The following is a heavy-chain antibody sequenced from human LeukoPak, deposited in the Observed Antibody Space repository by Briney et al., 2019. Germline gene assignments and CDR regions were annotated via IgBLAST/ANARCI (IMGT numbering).Heavy chain of an antibody. CDR3: AREVYSGYDGNWFDP. Sequence: GGSLRLFCAASGFTFSSYSMNWVRQAPGKGLEWVSSISSSSSYIYYADSVKGRFTISRDNAKNSLYLQMNSLRAEDTAVYYCAREVYSGYDGNWFDPWGQGTLVTVSS. J-gene: IGHJ5*02. CDR2: ISSSSSYI. V-gene: IGHV3-21*01. D-gene: IGHD5-12*01. CDR1: GFTFSSYS.